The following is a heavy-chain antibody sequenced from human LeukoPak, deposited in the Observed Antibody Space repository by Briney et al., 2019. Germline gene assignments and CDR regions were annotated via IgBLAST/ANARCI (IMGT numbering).Heavy chain of an antibody. CDR1: GCTLTQLS. J-gene: IGHJ3*02. Sequence: ASVKVSCKVSGCTLTQLSVHWVRQAPGKGLEWMGGFDVEDGEIIYAQKFQGRVTMTEDTSTDTAYMELSSLRSEDTAVYYCATSRQIVILGGVIMPAFDIWGQGTMVTVSS. CDR3: ATSRQIVILGGVIMPAFDI. CDR2: FDVEDGEI. D-gene: IGHD3-3*01. V-gene: IGHV1-24*01.